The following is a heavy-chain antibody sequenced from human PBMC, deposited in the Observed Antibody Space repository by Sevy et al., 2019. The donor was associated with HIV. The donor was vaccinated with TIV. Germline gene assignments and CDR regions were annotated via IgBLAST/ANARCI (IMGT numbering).Heavy chain of an antibody. Sequence: SETLSLTCTVSGASISTYVWTWIRQPPGKGLEWVGYFFYTGNPNYNPSLSSRVSISGDMSKNQFSLTLSSVTAADTAIYDCATGARVSISDFWGQGTLVTVSS. J-gene: IGHJ4*02. CDR3: ATGARVSISDF. D-gene: IGHD2-21*01. CDR1: GASISTYV. V-gene: IGHV4-59*12. CDR2: FFYTGNP.